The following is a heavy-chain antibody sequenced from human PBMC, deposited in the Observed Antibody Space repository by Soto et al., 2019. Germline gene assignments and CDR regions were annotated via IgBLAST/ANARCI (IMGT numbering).Heavy chain of an antibody. V-gene: IGHV1-69*13. Sequence: SVKVSCKASGGTFSRSAINWVRQAPGQGLEWMGGIVPVFGKANYAQKFQGRVTITADESTGTGYMELRSLTSEDTAVYYCARDGTLYDSSAYYYVYWGQGTLVTVSS. CDR3: ARDGTLYDSSAYYYVY. J-gene: IGHJ4*02. D-gene: IGHD3-22*01. CDR2: IVPVFGKA. CDR1: GGTFSRSA.